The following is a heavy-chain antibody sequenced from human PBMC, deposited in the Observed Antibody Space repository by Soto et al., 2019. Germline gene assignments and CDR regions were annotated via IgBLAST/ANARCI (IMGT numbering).Heavy chain of an antibody. Sequence: ASETLSLTCAVSGGSISSGGYSWSWIRQPPGKGLEWIGYIYHSGSTYYNPSLKSRVTISVDRSKNQFSLKLSSVTAADTAVYYCARDPSHSSSWFDPWGQGTLVTVSS. CDR3: ARDPSHSSSWFDP. V-gene: IGHV4-30-2*01. J-gene: IGHJ5*02. CDR2: IYHSGST. D-gene: IGHD6-13*01. CDR1: GGSISSGGYS.